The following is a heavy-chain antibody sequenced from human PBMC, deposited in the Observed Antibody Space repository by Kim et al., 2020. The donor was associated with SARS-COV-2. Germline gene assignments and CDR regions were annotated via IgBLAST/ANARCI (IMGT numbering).Heavy chain of an antibody. CDR3: ARWSPYSSGWYGFDY. V-gene: IGHV3-7*03. CDR1: GFTFSSYW. D-gene: IGHD6-19*01. CDR2: IKQDGSEK. Sequence: GGSLRLSCAASGFTFSSYWMSWVRQAPGKGLEWVANIKQDGSEKYYVDSVKGRFTISRDNAKNSLYLQMNSLRAEDTAVYYCARWSPYSSGWYGFDYWGQGTLVTVSS. J-gene: IGHJ4*02.